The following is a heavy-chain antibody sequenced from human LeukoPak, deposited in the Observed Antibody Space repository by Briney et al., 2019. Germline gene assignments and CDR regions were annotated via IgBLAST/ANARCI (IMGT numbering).Heavy chain of an antibody. CDR2: VSHSGTV. D-gene: IGHD6-13*01. V-gene: IGHV4-4*02. CDR1: GGPINGSDW. J-gene: IGHJ4*02. CDR3: ARDSASGSSWHFDY. Sequence: SETLSLTCTVSGGPINGSDWWNWVRQPPGKGLEWIGEVSHSGTVNYNPSLKSRVAISVDESKNQISLKLTSVTAADTAVYYCARDSASGSSWHFDYWGQGTLVTVSS.